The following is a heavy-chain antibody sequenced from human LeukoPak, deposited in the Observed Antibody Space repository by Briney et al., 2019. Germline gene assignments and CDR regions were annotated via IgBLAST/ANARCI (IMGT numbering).Heavy chain of an antibody. CDR3: AKDRAYSSSSEYAFWFDP. V-gene: IGHV3-30*18. J-gene: IGHJ5*02. D-gene: IGHD6-6*01. Sequence: GTSLRLSCVASGFTFTSYGMHWVRQAPGKGLEWVAVSWFAGDTKYYADSVKGRFTISRDNSKNTLHLQMNSLRAEDTAVYYCAKDRAYSSSSEYAFWFDPWGQGTLVTVSS. CDR1: GFTFTSYG. CDR2: SWFAGDTK.